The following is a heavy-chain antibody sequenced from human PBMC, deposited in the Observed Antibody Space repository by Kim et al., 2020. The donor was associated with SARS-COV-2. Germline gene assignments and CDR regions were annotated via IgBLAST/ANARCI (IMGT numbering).Heavy chain of an antibody. V-gene: IGHV1-18*01. CDR3: ARGGYYDILTGFHLLASLFDY. CDR1: GYTFTSYG. D-gene: IGHD3-9*01. J-gene: IGHJ4*02. CDR2: ISAYNGNT. Sequence: ASVKVSCKASGYTFTSYGISWVRQAPGQGLEWMGWISAYNGNTNYAQKLQGRVTMTTDTSTSTAYMELRSLRSDDTAVYYCARGGYYDILTGFHLLASLFDYWGQGTLVTVSS.